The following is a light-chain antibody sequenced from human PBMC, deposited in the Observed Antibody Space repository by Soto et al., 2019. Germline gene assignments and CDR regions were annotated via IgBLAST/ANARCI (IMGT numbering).Light chain of an antibody. V-gene: IGLV2-14*01. Sequence: QSVLTQPASVSGSPGQSITISCTGTSSDINYYKYVSWYQKYPGKAPKLMIYEVSNRPSGVPNRFSGSKSGNTASLTISGLQAEDEADYYCAAWDDSLSGRVVFGGGTKLTVL. J-gene: IGLJ2*01. CDR2: EVS. CDR1: SSDINYYKY. CDR3: AAWDDSLSGRVV.